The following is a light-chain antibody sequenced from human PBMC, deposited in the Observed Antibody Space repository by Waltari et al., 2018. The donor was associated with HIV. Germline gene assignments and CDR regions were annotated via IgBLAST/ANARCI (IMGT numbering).Light chain of an antibody. CDR2: DAS. CDR1: QDISSN. Sequence: DIRMTQSPILVSASVGDRVTITCQASQDISSNLNWYQQKPGKAPDLLIYDASSLISGVPSRFSGSGSGTDFSFTISSLQPEDVATYYCQQYDSLPITFGGGTKVEIK. CDR3: QQYDSLPIT. V-gene: IGKV1-33*01. J-gene: IGKJ4*01.